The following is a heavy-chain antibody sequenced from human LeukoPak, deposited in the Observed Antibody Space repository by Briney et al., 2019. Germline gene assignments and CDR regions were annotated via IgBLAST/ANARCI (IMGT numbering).Heavy chain of an antibody. V-gene: IGHV3-73*01. Sequence: GGSLRLSCAASGFTFTDSGIHWVRQAPGKGLEWVGRIRSKGNSYETVYAASVKGRFTISRDDSKNTAYLQMKSLKIEDTALYYCSRQGNGDDTSGYMDYWGQGILVTVSS. CDR2: IRSKGNSYET. CDR3: SRQGNGDDTSGYMDY. CDR1: GFTFTDSG. D-gene: IGHD3-22*01. J-gene: IGHJ4*02.